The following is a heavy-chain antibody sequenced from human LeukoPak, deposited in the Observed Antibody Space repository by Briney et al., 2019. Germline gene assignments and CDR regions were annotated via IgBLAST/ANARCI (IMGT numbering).Heavy chain of an antibody. D-gene: IGHD6-19*01. CDR1: GYTFTSYG. CDR3: ARGPSRWSGWSRGAFDI. J-gene: IGHJ3*02. V-gene: IGHV1-18*01. Sequence: GASVKVSCKASGYTFTSYGISWVRQAPGQGLERMGWISAYNGNTNYAQKLQGRVTMTTDTSTSTAYMELRSLRSDDTAVYYCARGPSRWSGWSRGAFDIWGQGTMVTVSS. CDR2: ISAYNGNT.